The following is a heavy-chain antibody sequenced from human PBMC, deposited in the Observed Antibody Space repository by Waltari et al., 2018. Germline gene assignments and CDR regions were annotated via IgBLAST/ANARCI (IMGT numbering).Heavy chain of an antibody. J-gene: IGHJ4*02. CDR2: INRDGRDK. Sequence: EVQLVGSGGGLVQPGGSLRLSCAASGFSFSSYWLGWVRQAPGKGPEWVAKINRDGRDKNYVDSVTGRFTVSRDNTKNSLSLQMDSLRVEDTAVYFCARDVEGVLDFWGQGTLVTVSS. D-gene: IGHD3-10*01. V-gene: IGHV3-7*01. CDR3: ARDVEGVLDF. CDR1: GFSFSSYW.